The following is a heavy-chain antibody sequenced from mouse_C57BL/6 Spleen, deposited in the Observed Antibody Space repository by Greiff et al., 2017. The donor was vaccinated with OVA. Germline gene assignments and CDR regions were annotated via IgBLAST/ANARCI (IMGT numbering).Heavy chain of an antibody. D-gene: IGHD1-1*01. V-gene: IGHV1-66*01. CDR3: ARADYYGSSYVFDY. J-gene: IGHJ2*01. Sequence: VQLQQSGPELVKPGASVKISCKASGYSFTSYYIHWVKQRPGQGLEWIGWIYPGSGNTKYNEKFKGKATLTADTSSSTAYMQLSSLTSEDSAVYFCARADYYGSSYVFDYWGQGTTLTVSS. CDR1: GYSFTSYY. CDR2: IYPGSGNT.